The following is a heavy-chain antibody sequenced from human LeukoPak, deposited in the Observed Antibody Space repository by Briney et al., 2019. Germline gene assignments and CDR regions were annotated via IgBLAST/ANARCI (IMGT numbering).Heavy chain of an antibody. D-gene: IGHD3-3*01. CDR2: INPNSGGT. Sequence: VASVKVSCKASGYTFTGYYMHWVRQAPGQGLEWMGWINPNSGGTNYAQKFQGRVTMTRDTSISTAYMELSRLRSDDTAVYYCARGPYDFRDHWFDPWGQGTLVTVSS. V-gene: IGHV1-2*02. J-gene: IGHJ5*02. CDR3: ARGPYDFRDHWFDP. CDR1: GYTFTGYY.